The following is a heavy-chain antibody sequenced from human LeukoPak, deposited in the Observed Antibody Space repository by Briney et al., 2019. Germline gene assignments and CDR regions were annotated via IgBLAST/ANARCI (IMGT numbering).Heavy chain of an antibody. CDR1: DYSITSDCY. Sequence: SETLSLTCNVSDYSITSDCYWGWIRQPPGKGLEWIGSIYHSGSTYYNPSLKSRVTISVDTSKNQFSLKLSSVTAADTAVYYCARSVAGTGDAFDIWGQGTMVTVSS. D-gene: IGHD6-19*01. V-gene: IGHV4-38-2*02. J-gene: IGHJ3*02. CDR2: IYHSGST. CDR3: ARSVAGTGDAFDI.